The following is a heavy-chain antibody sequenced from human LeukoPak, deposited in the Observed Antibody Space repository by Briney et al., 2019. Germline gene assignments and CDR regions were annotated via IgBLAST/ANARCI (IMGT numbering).Heavy chain of an antibody. CDR2: ISAYNGNT. CDR3: ARDVGSGWYRDY. CDR1: GYTFTSYG. V-gene: IGHV1-18*01. Sequence: ASVKVSCKASGYTFTSYGISWVRQAPGQGMEWMGGISAYNGNTNYAQKLQGRVTMTTDTSTSTAYMELRSLRSDDTAVYYCARDVGSGWYRDYWGQGTLVTVSS. D-gene: IGHD6-19*01. J-gene: IGHJ4*02.